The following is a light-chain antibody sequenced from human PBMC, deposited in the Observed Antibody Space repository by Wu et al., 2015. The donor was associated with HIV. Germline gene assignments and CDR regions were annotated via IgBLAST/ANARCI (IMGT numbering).Light chain of an antibody. CDR2: AAS. CDR1: LTIGSD. CDR3: QQSYSTQYS. V-gene: IGKV1-39*01. Sequence: DIQMTQFPSSLPASVGDRVTITCRASLTIGSDLNWYQHKTGKAPKLLIYAASSLQGGVPSRFSGSGSGRDFTLIINNLQPEDFATYYCQQSYSTQYSFGQGTKLEIK. J-gene: IGKJ2*03.